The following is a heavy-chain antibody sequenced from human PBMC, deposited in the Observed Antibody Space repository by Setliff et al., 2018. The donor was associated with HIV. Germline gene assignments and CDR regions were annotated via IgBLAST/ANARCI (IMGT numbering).Heavy chain of an antibody. J-gene: IGHJ4*02. CDR3: ARSITTAVTVFDY. Sequence: SQTLSLTCAISGDSVSNYSAAWNWIRQSPSRGLEWLGRTFHRSKWYSDYAESVRSRITINPDTSKNQLSLQLHSVTPEDTAVYYCARSITTAVTVFDYWGQGTLVTVSS. D-gene: IGHD6-25*01. V-gene: IGHV6-1*01. CDR1: GDSVSNYSAA. CDR2: TFHRSKWYS.